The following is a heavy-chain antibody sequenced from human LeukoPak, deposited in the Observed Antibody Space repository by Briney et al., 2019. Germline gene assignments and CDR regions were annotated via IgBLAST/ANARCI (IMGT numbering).Heavy chain of an antibody. D-gene: IGHD2-21*02. CDR2: ISGSDGAT. CDR3: AKDMGGVLLVTRAYYFDS. J-gene: IGHJ4*02. V-gene: IGHV3-23*01. CDR1: GFTFSAYG. Sequence: HPGGSLRLSCVGSGFTFSAYGMSWVRQAPGKGLESVSSISGSDGATSYADSVKGRFTISRDNSKNTLYLQMNSLRGEDTAVYYCAKDMGGVLLVTRAYYFDSWGQGTLVTVSS.